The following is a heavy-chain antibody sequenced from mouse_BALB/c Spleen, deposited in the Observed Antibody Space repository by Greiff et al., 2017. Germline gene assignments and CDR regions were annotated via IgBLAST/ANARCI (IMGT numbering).Heavy chain of an antibody. D-gene: IGHD2-1*01. CDR2: INSDGGST. Sequence: EVKLVESGGGLVQPGESLKLSCESNEYEFPSHDMSWVRQTPEKRLELVAAINSDGGSTYYPDTMERRFTISRDNTKKTLYLQMSSLRSEDTALYDGAKHSRGGNYDAWFAYWGQGTLVTVSA. CDR3: AKHSRGGNYDAWFAY. CDR1: EYEFPSHD. J-gene: IGHJ3*01. V-gene: IGHV5-2*01.